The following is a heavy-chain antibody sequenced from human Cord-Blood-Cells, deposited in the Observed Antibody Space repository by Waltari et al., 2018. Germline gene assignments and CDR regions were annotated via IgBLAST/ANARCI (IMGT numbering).Heavy chain of an antibody. J-gene: IGHJ4*02. CDR2: INPSGGST. CDR3: ARPYCSSTSCYFDY. CDR1: GSTFTSYY. D-gene: IGHD2-2*01. Sequence: QVQLVQSGAEVKKPGASVKVSCKASGSTFTSYYLPWVRHAPGQVLEWMGIINPSGGSTSYAQKFQGRVTMTRDTSTSTVYMELSSLRSEDTAVYYCARPYCSSTSCYFDYWGQGTLVTVSS. V-gene: IGHV1-46*01.